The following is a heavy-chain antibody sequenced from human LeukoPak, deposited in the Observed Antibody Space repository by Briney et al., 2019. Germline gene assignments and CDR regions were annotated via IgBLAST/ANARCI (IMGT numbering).Heavy chain of an antibody. V-gene: IGHV3-23*01. CDR1: GFTFSSYA. Sequence: GGSLRLSCAASGFTFSSYAMSWVRQAPGKGLEWVSAISGSGGSTYYADSVKGRFTISRDNSKNMLYLQMNSLRAEDTAVYYCAKDGNSYGYHYFDYWGQGTLVTVSS. J-gene: IGHJ4*02. D-gene: IGHD5-18*01. CDR2: ISGSGGST. CDR3: AKDGNSYGYHYFDY.